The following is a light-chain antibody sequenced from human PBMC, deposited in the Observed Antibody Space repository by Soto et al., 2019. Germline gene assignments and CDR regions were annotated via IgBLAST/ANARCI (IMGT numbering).Light chain of an antibody. CDR2: EVS. V-gene: IGLV2-8*01. J-gene: IGLJ3*02. Sequence: QSVLTQPPSASGSRGQSVTISCTGTSSDVGGYNYVSWYQQHPGQAPKLMIYEVSKRPSGVPDRFSGSKSGNTASLTVSGLQPEDEADYYCSSYAGSNNLGVFGGGTKLPVL. CDR3: SSYAGSNNLGV. CDR1: SSDVGGYNY.